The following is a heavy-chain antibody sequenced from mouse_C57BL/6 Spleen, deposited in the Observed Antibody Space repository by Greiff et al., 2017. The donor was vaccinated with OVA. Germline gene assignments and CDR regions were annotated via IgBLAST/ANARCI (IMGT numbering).Heavy chain of an antibody. CDR1: GFTFSNYW. V-gene: IGHV6-3*01. D-gene: IGHD2-1*01. J-gene: IGHJ2*01. CDR3: TGEGGNSNFDY. CDR2: IRLKSDNYAT. Sequence: EVKLMESGGGLVQPGGSMKLSCVASGFTFSNYWMNWVRQSPEKGLEWVAQIRLKSDNYATHYAESVKGRFTISRDDSKSSVYLQMNNLRAEDTGIHYCTGEGGNSNFDYWGQGTTLTVSS.